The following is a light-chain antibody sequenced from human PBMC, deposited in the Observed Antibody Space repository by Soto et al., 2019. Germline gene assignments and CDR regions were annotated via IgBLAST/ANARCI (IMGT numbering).Light chain of an antibody. J-gene: IGKJ1*01. CDR1: HYINTR. V-gene: IGKV3-11*01. Sequence: EIVVTQSPATLSSFPGDRVTLSCRASHYINTRLAWYQHRPGQAPRLLIYQTSLRAAGIPARFSASGSGTDFTLTISDVQPEDFALYYCHQCQSWPRTFGQGTKVDIK. CDR3: HQCQSWPRT. CDR2: QTS.